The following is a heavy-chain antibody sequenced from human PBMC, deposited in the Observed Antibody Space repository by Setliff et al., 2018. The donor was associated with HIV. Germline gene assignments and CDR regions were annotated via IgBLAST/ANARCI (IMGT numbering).Heavy chain of an antibody. J-gene: IGHJ3*02. V-gene: IGHV4-39*07. CDR1: GGSIYGSDYY. Sequence: SETLSLTCTVSGGSIYGSDYYWGWIRQPPGKGLESIGSIYYSGSTYYKPSLKSRVTISVDTSKNQFSLKLSSLTAADTAVYYCARDRPPSTVDMLGAFDRWGQGTMVTVSS. CDR2: IYYSGST. CDR3: ARDRPPSTVDMLGAFDR. D-gene: IGHD4-17*01.